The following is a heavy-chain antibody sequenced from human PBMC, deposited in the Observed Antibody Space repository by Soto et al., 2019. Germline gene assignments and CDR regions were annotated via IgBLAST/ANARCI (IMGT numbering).Heavy chain of an antibody. CDR3: ATPFLGGGFDP. V-gene: IGHV4-39*02. D-gene: IGHD3-16*01. CDR2: LYYGGGT. J-gene: IGHJ5*02. Sequence: QLQLQESGPGLVKPSETLSLICNVSGGSISSSSYYWGWLRRPPGKGLEWIGSLYYGGGTYYNPSPKGRGPISVYTSKNPFFLKLGFVVGADTAGYYWATPFLGGGFDPWGQGTLVIVSS. CDR1: GGSISSSSYY.